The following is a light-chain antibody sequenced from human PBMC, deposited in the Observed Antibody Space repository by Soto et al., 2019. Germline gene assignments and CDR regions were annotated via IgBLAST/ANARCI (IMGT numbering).Light chain of an antibody. CDR3: QQFDSLPIT. CDR1: QDITNY. Sequence: DIQMTQSPSSLSASVGDRVTITCQASQDITNYLNWYQQKPGKAPRILVYDGSNLDTGVPSRFSGSGSGTHFTFTISSLHPEDIATYYWQQFDSLPITFGQGTRLEI. J-gene: IGKJ5*01. CDR2: DGS. V-gene: IGKV1-33*01.